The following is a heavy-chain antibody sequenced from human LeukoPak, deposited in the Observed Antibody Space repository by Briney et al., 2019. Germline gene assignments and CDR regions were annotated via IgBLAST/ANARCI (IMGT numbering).Heavy chain of an antibody. J-gene: IGHJ4*02. V-gene: IGHV3-30*18. CDR1: GFTFSSYG. Sequence: QPGGSLRLSCAASGFTFSSYGMHWVRQAPGKGLERVAVISYDGSNKYYADSVKGRFTISRDNSKNTLYLQMNSLRAEDTAVYYCAKDRESTIVRGVISPFDYWGQGTLVTVSS. D-gene: IGHD3-10*01. CDR2: ISYDGSNK. CDR3: AKDRESTIVRGVISPFDY.